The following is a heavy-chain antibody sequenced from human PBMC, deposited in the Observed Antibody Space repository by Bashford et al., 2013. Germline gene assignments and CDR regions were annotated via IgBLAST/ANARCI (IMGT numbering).Heavy chain of an antibody. Sequence: SSETLSLTCAVYGGSFSDYYWSWIRQTPGKGLEWIGETHRTGSTNYNPSLKSRVTISADKSNNQFSLKLTSVTAADTAVYYCARVIRPWNYGLDSWGQGTLVTVSS. CDR2: THRTGST. V-gene: IGHV4-34*01. CDR3: ARVIRPWNYGLDS. J-gene: IGHJ4*02. D-gene: IGHD1-7*01. CDR1: GGSFSDYY.